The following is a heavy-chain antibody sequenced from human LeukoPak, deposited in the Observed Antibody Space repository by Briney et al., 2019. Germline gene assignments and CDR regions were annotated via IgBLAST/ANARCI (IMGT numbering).Heavy chain of an antibody. Sequence: TGGSLRLSCAASGFTFRSYWMTWVRQYPGKGLEWVANIKQDGSETYYADSVKGRFTISRDNAKRSLYLQMNSLRAEDTAVYYCARAHYSSFDYWGQGTLVTVSS. D-gene: IGHD3-22*01. CDR1: GFTFRSYW. V-gene: IGHV3-7*01. J-gene: IGHJ4*02. CDR3: ARAHYSSFDY. CDR2: IKQDGSET.